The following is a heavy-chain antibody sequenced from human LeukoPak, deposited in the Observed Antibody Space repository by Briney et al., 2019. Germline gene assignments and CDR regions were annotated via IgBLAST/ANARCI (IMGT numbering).Heavy chain of an antibody. CDR2: INAGNGST. D-gene: IGHD3-10*01. CDR3: ARGINILRGVPHWYFDL. J-gene: IGHJ2*01. V-gene: IGHV1-3*01. Sequence: ASVKVSCKASGYTFINSVIHWVRQAPGQRLEWMGWINAGNGSTKYSQEFHDRVTITRDTSASTAYKDLNSLRSEDTAVYYCARGINILRGVPHWYFDLWGRGTLVTVSS. CDR1: GYTFINSV.